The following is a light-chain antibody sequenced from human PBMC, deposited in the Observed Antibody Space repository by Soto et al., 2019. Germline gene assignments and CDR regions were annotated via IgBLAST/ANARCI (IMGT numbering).Light chain of an antibody. CDR2: DAS. CDR1: QSISSW. CDR3: QQYNSYSPRT. J-gene: IGKJ1*01. Sequence: DIQMTQSPSTLSASVGDRVTITCRASQSISSWLAWYQQKPGKAPKLLIYDASSLESGVPSRFSGSGSGTEFTLTISSLQPDDFANYYCQQYNSYSPRTFGQGTKVEIK. V-gene: IGKV1-5*01.